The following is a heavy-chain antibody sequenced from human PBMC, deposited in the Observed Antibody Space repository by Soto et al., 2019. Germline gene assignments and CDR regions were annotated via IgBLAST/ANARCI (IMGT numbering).Heavy chain of an antibody. CDR1: RFSFSGHA. V-gene: IGHV3-64D*06. CDR2: IASNGGST. J-gene: IGHJ3*02. CDR3: VKGTCAVPSASDAFDI. D-gene: IGHD2-2*01. Sequence: GVSMRLSCSASRFSFSGHAMHWLSQSPVPGLQYVSGIASNGGSTYSEDSVKGRFTISRDNSKDTLYLQMSSLKTEDTAIYYCVKGTCAVPSASDAFDIWGQGTVVTVSS.